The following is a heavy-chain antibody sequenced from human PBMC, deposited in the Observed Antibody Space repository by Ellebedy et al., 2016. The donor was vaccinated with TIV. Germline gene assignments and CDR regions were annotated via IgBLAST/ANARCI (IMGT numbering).Heavy chain of an antibody. CDR2: ISYDGSKE. V-gene: IGHV3-30*03. D-gene: IGHD3-22*01. J-gene: IGHJ4*02. CDR3: ARGHSGGYLASNSDY. Sequence: GESLKISXAASGFTFRSYSIHWVRQAPGKGLEWVAVISYDGSKEFYGDSVKGRFTISRDNSKNTVYLQMNSLRTEDTAVYYCARGHSGGYLASNSDYWGQGTLVTVSS. CDR1: GFTFRSYS.